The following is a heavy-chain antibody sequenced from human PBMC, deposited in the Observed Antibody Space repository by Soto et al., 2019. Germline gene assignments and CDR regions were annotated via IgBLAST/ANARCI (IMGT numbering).Heavy chain of an antibody. V-gene: IGHV3-11*01. CDR3: VRGASLNFDY. CDR2: ISSNGGST. CDR1: GFTFSDYY. J-gene: IGHJ4*02. Sequence: PGGSLRLSCAASGFTFSDYYMSWIRQAPGKGLEWVSGISSNGGSTDYADSVKGRFTISRDNAKNSLYLQMNSLRAEDTAFYYCVRGASLNFDYWGQGTLVTVLL. D-gene: IGHD1-26*01.